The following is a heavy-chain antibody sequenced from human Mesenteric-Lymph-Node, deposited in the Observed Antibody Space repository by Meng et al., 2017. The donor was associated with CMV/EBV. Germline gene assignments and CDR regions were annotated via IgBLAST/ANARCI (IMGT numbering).Heavy chain of an antibody. Sequence: SETLSLTCTVSGGSISSYYWSWIRQPPGKGLEWIGYIYYSGSTNYNPSLKSRVTISVDTSNNQFSLKLRSLTAADTAVYYCARDYDRYTGSFLDYWGQGALVTVSS. V-gene: IGHV4-59*12. J-gene: IGHJ4*02. CDR2: IYYSGST. CDR3: ARDYDRYTGSFLDY. D-gene: IGHD1-26*01. CDR1: GGSISSYY.